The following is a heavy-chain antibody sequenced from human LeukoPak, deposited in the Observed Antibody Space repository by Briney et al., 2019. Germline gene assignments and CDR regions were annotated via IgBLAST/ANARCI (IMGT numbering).Heavy chain of an antibody. D-gene: IGHD2-2*01. J-gene: IGHJ4*02. CDR1: GGSSSSYY. Sequence: SETLSLTCTVSGGSSSSYYWSWFRQPPGKGLEWIGYIYYSGSTNYNPSLKSRVTISVDTSKNQFSLKLSSVTAADTAVYYCARDSDTKRGAADYWGQGTLVTVSS. V-gene: IGHV4-59*12. CDR3: ARDSDTKRGAADY. CDR2: IYYSGST.